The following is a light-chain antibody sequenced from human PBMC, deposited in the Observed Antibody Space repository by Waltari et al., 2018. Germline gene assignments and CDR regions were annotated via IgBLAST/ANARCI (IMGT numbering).Light chain of an antibody. V-gene: IGKV4-1*01. CDR3: QQYYNTPYT. CDR1: QTLLDSSNSKNY. J-gene: IGKJ2*01. CDR2: WAS. Sequence: DIVMTQSPDSLAVSLGERATINCRSSQTLLDSSNSKNYVAWYQQKPGQPPKLLIYWASTRESGVPDRCSGSESGTEFTLTVSSLQAEDVAVYYCQQYYNTPYTFGQGTKLEI.